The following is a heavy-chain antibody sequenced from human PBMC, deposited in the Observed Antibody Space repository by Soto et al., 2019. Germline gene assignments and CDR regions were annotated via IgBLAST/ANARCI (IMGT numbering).Heavy chain of an antibody. V-gene: IGHV4-59*01. CDR3: ARHETRKQQLGLEY. CDR1: GGSISSYY. D-gene: IGHD6-13*01. Sequence: SETLSLTCTVSGGSISSYYWSWIRQPPGKGLEWIGYIYYSGSTNYNPSLKSRVTISVDTSKNQFSLKLSSVTAADTAVYYCARHETRKQQLGLEYWGQGTRVTVSS. CDR2: IYYSGST. J-gene: IGHJ4*02.